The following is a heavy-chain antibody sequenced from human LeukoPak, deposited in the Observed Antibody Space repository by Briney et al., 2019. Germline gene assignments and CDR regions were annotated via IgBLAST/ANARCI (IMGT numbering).Heavy chain of an antibody. J-gene: IGHJ4*02. D-gene: IGHD3-22*01. CDR1: GFTFSSYW. CDR3: ARGGYYYDSSGYWDY. V-gene: IGHV3-7*01. CDR2: IKQDGSEK. Sequence: GGSLRLSCAASGFTFSSYWMSWVRQAPGKGLEWVANIKQDGSEKYYVDSVKGRFTISRDNAKNSLYLQMNSLRAEDTAVYYCARGGYYYDSSGYWDYWGQGTLATVSS.